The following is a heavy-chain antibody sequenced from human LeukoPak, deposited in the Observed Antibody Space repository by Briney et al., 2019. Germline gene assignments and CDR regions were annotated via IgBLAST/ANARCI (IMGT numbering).Heavy chain of an antibody. CDR2: IIPILGIA. D-gene: IGHD6-13*01. Sequence: SVKVSCKASGGTFSSYAISWVRQAPGQGLEWMGRIIPILGIANYAQKFQGRVTITADKSTSTAYMELSSLRSEDTAVYYCAKDRKGSSSWYDSDAFDIWGQGTMVTVSS. CDR1: GGTFSSYA. J-gene: IGHJ3*02. V-gene: IGHV1-69*04. CDR3: AKDRKGSSSWYDSDAFDI.